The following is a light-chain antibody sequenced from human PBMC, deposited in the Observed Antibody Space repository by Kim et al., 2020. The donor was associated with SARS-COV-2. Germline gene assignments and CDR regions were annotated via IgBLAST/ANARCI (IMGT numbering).Light chain of an antibody. CDR1: SGSIDDNY. Sequence: NFMLTQPHSVSESPGKTVTISCTGSSGSIDDNYVQWYQQRPGGVPTTVIYEDDQRPSGVSDRFSGSIDNSSNSASLTISGLRTEDEADYYCQSYNRDNVLFGGGTQLTVL. V-gene: IGLV6-57*02. CDR2: EDD. J-gene: IGLJ2*01. CDR3: QSYNRDNVL.